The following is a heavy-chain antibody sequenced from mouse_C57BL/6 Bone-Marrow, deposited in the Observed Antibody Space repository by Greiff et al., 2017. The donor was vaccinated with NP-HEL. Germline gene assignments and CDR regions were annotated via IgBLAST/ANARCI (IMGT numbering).Heavy chain of an antibody. CDR3: TTMGQGY. V-gene: IGHV14-4*01. D-gene: IGHD3-3*01. Sequence: VQLKQSGAELVRPGASVKLSCTASGFNIKDDYMHWVKQRPEQGLEWIGWIDPENGDTEYASKFQGKATITADTSSNTAYLQLSSLTSEDTAVYYCTTMGQGYWGQGTTLTVSS. J-gene: IGHJ2*01. CDR2: IDPENGDT. CDR1: GFNIKDDY.